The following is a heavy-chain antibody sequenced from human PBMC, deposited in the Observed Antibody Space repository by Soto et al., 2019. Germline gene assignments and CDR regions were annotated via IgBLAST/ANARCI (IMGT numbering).Heavy chain of an antibody. J-gene: IGHJ6*02. CDR3: ARDRYNLYNNDDYCGMDV. V-gene: IGHV1-18*01. Sequence: QVQLVQSGAEVKKPGASVKVSCKAFGYSFSTYGITWVRQAPGQGLEWMGWISAYNGDTNYAQILQGRVTMTTDTSTSTAYMELRSLRSDDTAVYYCARDRYNLYNNDDYCGMDVWGQGTTVTVSS. CDR2: ISAYNGDT. CDR1: GYSFSTYG. D-gene: IGHD1-1*01.